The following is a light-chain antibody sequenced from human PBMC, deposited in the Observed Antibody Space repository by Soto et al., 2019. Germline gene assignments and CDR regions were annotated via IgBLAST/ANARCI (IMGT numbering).Light chain of an antibody. V-gene: IGKV1-5*01. CDR3: QHYNSPPWT. CDR2: DAS. CDR1: QSISSW. Sequence: DIQMTQSPSTLSASVGDRVTITCRASQSISSWLAWYQQKPGKAPKLLIYDASSLESGVPSRFSGSGSETKFTLIIISLQPDDFATYYCQHYNSPPWTFGQGTKVDIK. J-gene: IGKJ1*01.